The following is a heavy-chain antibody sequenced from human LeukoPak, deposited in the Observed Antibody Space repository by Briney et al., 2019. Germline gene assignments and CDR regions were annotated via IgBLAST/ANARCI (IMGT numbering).Heavy chain of an antibody. CDR1: GFTFSSYE. Sequence: GGSVRLSCAASGFTFSSYEMNWVRQAPGKGLEWVSYISSSGSSIYYADSVKGRFAISRDNAKNSLYLQLNSLGAEDTAVYYCARAGYYFHYWGQGTLVTVSS. CDR2: ISSSGSSI. V-gene: IGHV3-48*03. J-gene: IGHJ4*02. CDR3: ARAGYYFHY.